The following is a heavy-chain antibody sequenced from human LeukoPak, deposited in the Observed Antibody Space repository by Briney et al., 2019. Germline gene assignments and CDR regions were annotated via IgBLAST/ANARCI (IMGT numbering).Heavy chain of an antibody. CDR2: IIPIFGTA. CDR3: ARGNVDTAMAKSMGAFDI. CDR1: GRTFSSYA. J-gene: IGHJ3*02. Sequence: ASVKVSCKASGRTFSSYAISWVRHAPGQWLEWMGWIIPIFGTANYAQKFQGRVTITADESTSTAYMELSSLRSEDTAVYYCARGNVDTAMAKSMGAFDIWGQGTMVTVSS. D-gene: IGHD5-18*01. V-gene: IGHV1-69*01.